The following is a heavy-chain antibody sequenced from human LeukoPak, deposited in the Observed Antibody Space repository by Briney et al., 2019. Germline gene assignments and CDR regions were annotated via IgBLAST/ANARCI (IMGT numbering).Heavy chain of an antibody. D-gene: IGHD6-13*01. CDR3: AKDWPSEWQQLPDYDAVDV. J-gene: IGHJ3*01. V-gene: IGHV3-23*01. CDR2: ISDSGST. CDR1: GFTFSNYA. Sequence: GGSLRLSCAASGFTFSNYAMTWVRQAPGKGLEWVSTISDSGSTFYADSVKGRFTISRDNSKNTLFLQMNGLRADDTAVYYCAKDWPSEWQQLPDYDAVDVWGQETMVTVSS.